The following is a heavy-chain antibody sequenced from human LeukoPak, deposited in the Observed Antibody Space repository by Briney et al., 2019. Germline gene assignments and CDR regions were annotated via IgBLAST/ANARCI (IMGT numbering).Heavy chain of an antibody. D-gene: IGHD3-22*01. CDR3: ATKPTTYYYDSSEIFGD. Sequence: SETQSLTCTVSGYSISSGYYWGWIRQPPGKGLEWIGSIYHSGSTYYNPSLKSRVTISVDTSKNQFSLKLSSVTAADTAVYYCATKPTTYYYDSSEIFGDWGQGTLVTVSS. CDR2: IYHSGST. CDR1: GYSISSGYY. J-gene: IGHJ4*02. V-gene: IGHV4-38-2*02.